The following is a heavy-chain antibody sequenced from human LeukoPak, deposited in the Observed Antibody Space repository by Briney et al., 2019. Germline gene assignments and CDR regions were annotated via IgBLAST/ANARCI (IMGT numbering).Heavy chain of an antibody. CDR3: ARAAAGGDDPFDV. Sequence: ASVEVCCKASAYTFKNYDINWVRQAPGQGLEWMAWMNPNNDNAGSAQKFQGRVTMTRDTSINTAYMELSSLRSDDTGVYYCARAAAGGDDPFDVWGQGSLMIVSS. CDR2: MNPNNDNA. V-gene: IGHV1-8*01. J-gene: IGHJ3*01. CDR1: AYTFKNYD. D-gene: IGHD6-25*01.